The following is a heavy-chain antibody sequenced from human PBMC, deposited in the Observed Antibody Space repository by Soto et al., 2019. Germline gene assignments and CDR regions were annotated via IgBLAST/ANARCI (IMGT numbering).Heavy chain of an antibody. Sequence: PSETLSLTCTFSGASIPYGGYSWSWIRQPPGKGLEWIGYISHLEKTFSNPSFQSRATLSLDYSDNQFSLKLTSATAADTAIYYCASIAYSVSGFDYWGQGTLVTVSS. D-gene: IGHD1-26*01. J-gene: IGHJ4*02. CDR3: ASIAYSVSGFDY. V-gene: IGHV4-30-2*01. CDR2: ISHLEKT. CDR1: GASIPYGGYS.